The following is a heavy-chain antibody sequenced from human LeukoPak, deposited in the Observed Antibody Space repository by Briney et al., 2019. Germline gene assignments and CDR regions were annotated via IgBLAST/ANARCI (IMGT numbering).Heavy chain of an antibody. CDR2: ITGSGGIT. CDR1: GFTFSNYA. D-gene: IGHD3-9*01. CDR3: AKWVDYVVLTGYYGRDY. V-gene: IGHV3-23*01. Sequence: GASLRLSCVASGFTFSNYAMSWVRQAPGKGLEWVLAITGSGGITYYADSVKGRFTISRDNSKNTLYLQMNSLRAEDTAVDYCAKWVDYVVLTGYYGRDYWGQGTLVSVSS. J-gene: IGHJ4*02.